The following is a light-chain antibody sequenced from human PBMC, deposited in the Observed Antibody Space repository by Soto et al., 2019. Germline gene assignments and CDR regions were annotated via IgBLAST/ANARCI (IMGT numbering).Light chain of an antibody. CDR1: SSDVGGYNY. Sequence: QSALTQPASVSGSPGQSITISCTGTSSDVGGYNYVSWYQQHPGKAPKHMIYDVSNRPSGVSNRFSGSKSGNMASLIISGLQAEDEADYYCSSYTSSNSVVFGGGTQLTVL. J-gene: IGLJ2*01. CDR3: SSYTSSNSVV. CDR2: DVS. V-gene: IGLV2-14*01.